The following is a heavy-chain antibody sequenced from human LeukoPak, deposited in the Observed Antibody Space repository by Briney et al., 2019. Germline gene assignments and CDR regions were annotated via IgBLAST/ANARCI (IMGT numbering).Heavy chain of an antibody. J-gene: IGHJ4*02. D-gene: IGHD6-19*01. CDR1: GYTFTTYD. Sequence: GASVKVSCKASGYTFTTYDINWVRQATEQGPEWMGWMNPTSGYTGYAQKFQGRITMTRDTSLRTAYMELSSLRSEDTAVYYCARVAGSVDSWGQGTLVTVSS. CDR2: MNPTSGYT. CDR3: ARVAGSVDS. V-gene: IGHV1-8*01.